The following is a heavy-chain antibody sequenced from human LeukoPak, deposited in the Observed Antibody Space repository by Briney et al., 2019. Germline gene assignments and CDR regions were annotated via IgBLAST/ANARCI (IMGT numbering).Heavy chain of an antibody. Sequence: GGSLRLSCAASGFTFSSYSMNWVRQAPGKGLEWVSSISSSSSYIYYADSVKGRFTISRDNAKNSLYLQMNSLRAEDMALYYCAKATQRYCSSTSCHPAAFDIWGQGTMVTVSS. CDR1: GFTFSSYS. D-gene: IGHD2-2*01. CDR2: ISSSSSYI. CDR3: AKATQRYCSSTSCHPAAFDI. J-gene: IGHJ3*02. V-gene: IGHV3-21*04.